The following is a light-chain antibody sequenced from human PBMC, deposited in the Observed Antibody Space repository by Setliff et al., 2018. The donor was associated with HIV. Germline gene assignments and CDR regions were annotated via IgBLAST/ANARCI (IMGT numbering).Light chain of an antibody. CDR1: SSDVGGYNY. Sequence: QSALTQPASVSGSPGQSITISCTGTSSDVGGYNYVSWYQQHPGKAPKLRIYDVSNRPSGVSNRFSGPKSGNTASLTISGLQAEDEADYYCSSYTSTSTLLVFGTGTKVTVL. V-gene: IGLV2-14*03. CDR3: SSYTSTSTLLV. J-gene: IGLJ1*01. CDR2: DVS.